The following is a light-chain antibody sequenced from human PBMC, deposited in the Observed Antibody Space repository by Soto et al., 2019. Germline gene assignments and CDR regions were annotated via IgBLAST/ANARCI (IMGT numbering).Light chain of an antibody. CDR1: NSNIGNNH. J-gene: IGLJ2*01. CDR3: GAWDSSLSVVV. Sequence: QSVLTQPPSVSAAPGKKVTISCSGSNSNIGNNHVSWYQHFPGTAPKLLISHNNNRPSGIPDRFSGSKAGTSASLDITGLQSGDEGDYYCGAWDSSLSVVVFGGGTQRTVL. CDR2: HNN. V-gene: IGLV1-51*01.